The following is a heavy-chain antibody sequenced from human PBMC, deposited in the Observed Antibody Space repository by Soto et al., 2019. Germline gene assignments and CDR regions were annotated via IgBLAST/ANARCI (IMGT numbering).Heavy chain of an antibody. CDR1: GGTFSSYA. D-gene: IGHD6-19*01. V-gene: IGHV1-69*13. Sequence: SVKVSCKASGGTFSSYAISWVRQAPGQGLEWMGGIIPIFGTANYAQKFQGRVTITADESTSTSYMELSSLRSEDTAVYYCARALGYSSGGNYYYGMDVWGQGTTVTVSS. J-gene: IGHJ6*02. CDR3: ARALGYSSGGNYYYGMDV. CDR2: IIPIFGTA.